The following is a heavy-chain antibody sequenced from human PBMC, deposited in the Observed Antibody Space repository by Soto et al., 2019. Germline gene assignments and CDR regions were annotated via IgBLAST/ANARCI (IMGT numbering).Heavy chain of an antibody. CDR3: ARQHFYDTSGFIDY. J-gene: IGHJ4*02. D-gene: IGHD3-22*01. Sequence: GGSLRLSCTASGFIFDNYAMSWVRQAPGKGLEWVSGISGSGGGTYYADSVKGRFTISRDNSKDTLSLQMNSLRAEDTAAYYCARQHFYDTSGFIDYWGQGTLVTVSS. CDR1: GFIFDNYA. CDR2: ISGSGGGT. V-gene: IGHV3-23*01.